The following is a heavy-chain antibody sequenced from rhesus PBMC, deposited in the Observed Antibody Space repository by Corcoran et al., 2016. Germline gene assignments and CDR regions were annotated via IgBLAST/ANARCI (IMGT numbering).Heavy chain of an antibody. J-gene: IGHJ2*01. Sequence: QVQLQESGPAVVKPSETLSLNCAVSGGSISSSNWWSWIRQSPGKGLEWIGGIYGSGGSTEYNPSLKSRVTISIETSKNQFYLMLSSVTAADTAVYYCARQIAAAGKGYFDLWGPGTPITISS. V-gene: IGHV4-93*02. CDR2: IYGSGGST. D-gene: IGHD6-25*01. CDR3: ARQIAAAGKGYFDL. CDR1: GGSISSSNW.